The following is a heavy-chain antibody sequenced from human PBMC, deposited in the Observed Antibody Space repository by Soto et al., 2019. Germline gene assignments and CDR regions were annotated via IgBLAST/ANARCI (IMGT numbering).Heavy chain of an antibody. CDR3: AVIGYCSSTSCHDYYYMDV. CDR2: INSDGSST. J-gene: IGHJ6*03. CDR1: GFTFSSYW. V-gene: IGHV3-74*01. D-gene: IGHD2-2*01. Sequence: PGGSLRLSCAASGFTFSSYWMHWVRQAPGKGLVWVSRINSDGSSTSYADSVKGRFTISRDNAKNTLYLQMNSLRAEDTAVYYCAVIGYCSSTSCHDYYYMDVWGKGTTVTVSS.